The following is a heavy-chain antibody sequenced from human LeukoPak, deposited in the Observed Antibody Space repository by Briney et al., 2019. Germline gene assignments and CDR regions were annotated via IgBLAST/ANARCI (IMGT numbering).Heavy chain of an antibody. J-gene: IGHJ4*02. CDR2: ISYHGINE. CDR1: GFSFSDYN. D-gene: IGHD3-22*01. CDR3: ARRGYYDSSGYDY. Sequence: GGSLRLSCAASGFSFSDYNMHWVRQAPGKGLEWMAVISYHGINEYYADSVKGRFTISRDNAKNSLYLQINSLRAEDTAIYYCARRGYYDSSGYDYWGQGTLVTVSS. V-gene: IGHV3-30*03.